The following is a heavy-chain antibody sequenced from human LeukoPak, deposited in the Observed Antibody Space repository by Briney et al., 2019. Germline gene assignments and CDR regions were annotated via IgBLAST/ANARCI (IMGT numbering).Heavy chain of an antibody. Sequence: GGSLRLSCAPSGFTFSRYGVHRVRQAPGKGLEWVAVIQYDGSNKYYAVSVKGRFTISRDNSKNTLYLQMNTLRAEDTAVYYCGKEVGYGMDVWGQGTTVTVSS. CDR3: GKEVGYGMDV. D-gene: IGHD1-26*01. CDR2: IQYDGSNK. CDR1: GFTFSRYG. V-gene: IGHV3-30*18. J-gene: IGHJ6*02.